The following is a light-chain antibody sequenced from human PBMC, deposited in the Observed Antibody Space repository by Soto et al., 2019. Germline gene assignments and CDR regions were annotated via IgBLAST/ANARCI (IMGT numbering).Light chain of an antibody. CDR3: QQYYASSWT. J-gene: IGKJ1*01. CDR2: AAS. V-gene: IGKV3-20*01. CDR1: QSISSTY. Sequence: EIVLTQSPGTLSLSPGESANLSCRASQSISSTYLAWYRQKPGQAPRLLIYAASSRATGIPDRFSGSGSGTDFTLTISRLEPEDCAVYYCQQYYASSWTFGQGTRVEIK.